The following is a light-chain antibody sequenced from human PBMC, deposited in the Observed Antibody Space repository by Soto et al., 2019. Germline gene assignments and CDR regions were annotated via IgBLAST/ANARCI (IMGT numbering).Light chain of an antibody. V-gene: IGKV3-11*01. CDR1: QSVDNY. CDR3: QQRSNWPLT. Sequence: EIVLTQSPGTLSLSPWERATLSCRSSQSVDNYLAWYQQKPGQAPRLLIYDASNRATGIPARFSGSGSGSDFTLTISSLEPEDFAVYYCQQRSNWPLTFGGGTKVDIK. CDR2: DAS. J-gene: IGKJ4*01.